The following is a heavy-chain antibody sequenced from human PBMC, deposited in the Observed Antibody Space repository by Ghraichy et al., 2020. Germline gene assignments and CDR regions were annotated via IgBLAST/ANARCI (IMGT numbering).Heavy chain of an antibody. Sequence: ASVKVSCKASGYTFTSYGISWVRQAPGQGLEWMGWISAYNGNTNYAQKLQGRVTMTTDTSTSTAYMELRSLRSDDTAVYYCARDEDIVLMVYAIYDYWGQGTLVTVSS. CDR1: GYTFTSYG. J-gene: IGHJ4*02. D-gene: IGHD2-8*01. CDR3: ARDEDIVLMVYAIYDY. V-gene: IGHV1-18*01. CDR2: ISAYNGNT.